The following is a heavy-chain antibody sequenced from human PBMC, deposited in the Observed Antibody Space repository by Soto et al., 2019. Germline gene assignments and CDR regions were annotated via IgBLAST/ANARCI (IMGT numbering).Heavy chain of an antibody. J-gene: IGHJ5*02. CDR2: INPNSGGT. CDR3: ARGRGAARPSWFDP. CDR1: GYTFTGYY. Sequence: WASVKVSCKASGYTFTGYYMHWVRQAPGQGLEWMGWINPNSGGTNYAQKFQGRVTMTRDTSISTAYMELSRLRSDDTAVYYCARGRGAARPSWFDPWGQGTLVTVSS. V-gene: IGHV1-2*02. D-gene: IGHD6-6*01.